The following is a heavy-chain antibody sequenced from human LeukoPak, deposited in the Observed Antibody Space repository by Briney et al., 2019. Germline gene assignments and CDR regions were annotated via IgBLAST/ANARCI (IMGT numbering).Heavy chain of an antibody. V-gene: IGHV3-30*18. CDR1: GFTFSSYG. J-gene: IGHJ3*02. D-gene: IGHD5-12*01. Sequence: GRSLRLSCAASGFTFSSYGMPWVRQAPGKGLEWVAVISYDGSNKYYADSVKGRFTISRDNSKNTLYLQMNSLRAEDTAVYYCAKDYSGYDEGDAFDIWGQGTMVTVSS. CDR3: AKDYSGYDEGDAFDI. CDR2: ISYDGSNK.